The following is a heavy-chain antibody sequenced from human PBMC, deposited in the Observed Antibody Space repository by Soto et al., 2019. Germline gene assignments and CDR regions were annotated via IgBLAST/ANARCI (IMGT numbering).Heavy chain of an antibody. Sequence: EVQLVESGGGLVKPGGSLRLSCAASGFTVSNAWMSRVRQAPGKGLEWVGRIKSKTDGGTTDYAAPVKGRFTISRDDSKNTLYLQMNSLKTEDTAVYYCTTDSILGGRTDYWGQGTLVTVSS. D-gene: IGHD1-26*01. CDR2: IKSKTDGGTT. CDR1: GFTVSNAW. J-gene: IGHJ4*02. CDR3: TTDSILGGRTDY. V-gene: IGHV3-15*01.